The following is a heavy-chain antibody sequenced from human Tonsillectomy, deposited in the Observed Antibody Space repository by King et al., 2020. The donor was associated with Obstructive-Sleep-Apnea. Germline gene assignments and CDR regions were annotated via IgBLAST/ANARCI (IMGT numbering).Heavy chain of an antibody. V-gene: IGHV4-39*07. J-gene: IGHJ2*01. Sequence: QLQESGPGLVKPSETLSLTCTVSGASISSSTFYWGWIRQPPGKGLAWIGNIFHSGRTYYNPSLKSRVTISIDTSKNQFSLKLSSVTAADTAVYYCARGKKFYYDSSGYPNWYFDLWGRGTLVTVSS. CDR2: IFHSGRT. D-gene: IGHD3-22*01. CDR1: GASISSSTFY. CDR3: ARGKKFYYDSSGYPNWYFDL.